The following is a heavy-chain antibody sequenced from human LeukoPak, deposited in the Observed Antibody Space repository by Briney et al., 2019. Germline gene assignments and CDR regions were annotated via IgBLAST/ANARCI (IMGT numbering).Heavy chain of an antibody. J-gene: IGHJ4*02. V-gene: IGHV3-23*01. CDR1: GFTFSGYA. D-gene: IGHD5-18*01. CDR2: ISGSGGST. Sequence: GGSLRLSCAASGFTFSGYAMSWVRQAPGKGLEWVSAISGSGGSTYYADSVKGRFTISRDNSKNTLYLQMNSLRAEDTAVYYCAKDPWIQLWSSYYFDYWGQGTLVTVSS. CDR3: AKDPWIQLWSSYYFDY.